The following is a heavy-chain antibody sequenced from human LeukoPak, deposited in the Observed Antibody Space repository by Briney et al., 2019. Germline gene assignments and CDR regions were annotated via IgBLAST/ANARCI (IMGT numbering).Heavy chain of an antibody. Sequence: GGSLRLSCAASGFTFSSYAMSWVRQAPGKGLEWVSLIGGSDGRTRYADSVKGRFTISRDNSKNTLYLEMNSLRAEDTAVYYCAKDSSSYDWGYMDVWGKGTTVTISS. CDR1: GFTFSSYA. CDR2: IGGSDGRT. J-gene: IGHJ6*03. V-gene: IGHV3-23*01. CDR3: AKDSSSYDWGYMDV. D-gene: IGHD3-22*01.